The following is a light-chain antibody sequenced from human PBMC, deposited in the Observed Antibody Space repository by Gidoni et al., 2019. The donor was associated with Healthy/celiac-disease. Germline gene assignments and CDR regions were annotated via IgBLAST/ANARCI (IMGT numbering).Light chain of an antibody. V-gene: IGKV1-39*01. CDR2: AAS. CDR3: QQSYSRVT. J-gene: IGKJ3*01. Sequence: QMTKSPSSLSASVGDRVTITCRASQSISSYLNWYQQKPGKAPKLLIYAASSLQSGVPSRXSGXXXGTDFTLTISSLQPEDFATYYCQQSYSRVTFXPXTKVDIK. CDR1: QSISSY.